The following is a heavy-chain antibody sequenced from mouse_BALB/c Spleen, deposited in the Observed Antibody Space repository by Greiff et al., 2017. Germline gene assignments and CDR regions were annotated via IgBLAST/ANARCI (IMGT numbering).Heavy chain of an antibody. CDR1: GYTFTSYW. D-gene: IGHD2-3*01. CDR3: ARGIYDYFDY. J-gene: IGHJ2*01. Sequence: DLVKPGASVKLSCKASGYTFTSYWINWIKQRPGQGLEWIGRIAPGSGSTYYNEMFKGKATLTVDTSSSTAYIQLSSLSSEDSAVYYCARGIYDYFDYWGQGTTLTVSS. CDR2: IAPGSGST. V-gene: IGHV1S41*01.